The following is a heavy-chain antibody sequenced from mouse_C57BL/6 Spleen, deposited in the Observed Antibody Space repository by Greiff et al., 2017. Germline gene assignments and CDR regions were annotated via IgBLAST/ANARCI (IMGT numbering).Heavy chain of an antibody. J-gene: IGHJ3*01. D-gene: IGHD3-2*02. CDR3: TRQLRLPSFAY. CDR1: GYTFTDYE. Sequence: QVQLQQSGAELVRPGASVTLSCKASGYTFTDYEMHWVKQTPVHGLEWIGAIDPETGGTAHNQKFKGKAILTADKSSSTAYMELRSLTSEDSAVYCCTRQLRLPSFAYWGQGTLVTVSA. V-gene: IGHV1-15*01. CDR2: IDPETGGT.